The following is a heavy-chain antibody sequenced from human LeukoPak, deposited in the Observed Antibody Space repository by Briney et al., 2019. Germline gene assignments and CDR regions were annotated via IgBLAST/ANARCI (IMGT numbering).Heavy chain of an antibody. J-gene: IGHJ3*02. CDR2: IYYSGST. Sequence: SETLSLTCTVSGGSMRNYYWSWIRQPAGRGLEWIGSIYYSGSTYYNPSLKSRVTISVDTSKNQFSLKLSSVTAADTAVYYCARHLVHYYGSGSYFVRAQDAFDIWGQGTMVTVSS. D-gene: IGHD3-10*01. CDR1: GGSMRNYY. CDR3: ARHLVHYYGSGSYFVRAQDAFDI. V-gene: IGHV4-59*08.